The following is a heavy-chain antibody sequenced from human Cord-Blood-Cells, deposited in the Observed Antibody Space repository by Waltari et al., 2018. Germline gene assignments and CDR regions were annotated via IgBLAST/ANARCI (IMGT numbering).Heavy chain of an antibody. D-gene: IGHD1-26*01. Sequence: EVQLLESGGGVVQAGGCLRLSCAASGCTFSSYAMRWVRQAPGKGLELVSPISGSGGSTYYADSVKGRFTISRDNSKNTLYLQMNSLRAEDTAVYYCAKGVGATNWGQGTLVTVSS. V-gene: IGHV3-23*01. CDR2: ISGSGGST. CDR3: AKGVGATN. CDR1: GCTFSSYA. J-gene: IGHJ4*02.